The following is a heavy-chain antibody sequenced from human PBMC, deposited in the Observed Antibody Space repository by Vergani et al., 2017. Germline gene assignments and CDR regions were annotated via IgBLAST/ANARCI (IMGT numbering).Heavy chain of an antibody. CDR3: ARDWPCRAVAGIIDY. V-gene: IGHV3-30-3*01. J-gene: IGHJ4*02. CDR1: GFTFSSYA. CDR2: ISYDGSNK. D-gene: IGHD6-19*01. Sequence: QVQLVESGGGVVQPGRSLRLSCAASGFTFSSYAMHWVRQAPGKGLEWVAVISYDGSNKYYADSVKGRFTISRDNSKNTLYLQMNSLRAEETAVYYCARDWPCRAVAGIIDYWGQGTLVTVSS.